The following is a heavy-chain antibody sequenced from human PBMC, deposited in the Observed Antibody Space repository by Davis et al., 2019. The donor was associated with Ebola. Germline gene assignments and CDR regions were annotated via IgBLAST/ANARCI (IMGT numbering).Heavy chain of an antibody. CDR2: ISAYNGNT. Sequence: AASVKVPCKASGYTFTSYDINWVRQAPGQGLEWMGWISAYNGNTNYAQKLQGRVTMTTDTSTSTAYMELRSLRSDDTAVYYCAREGAGKRFDPWGQGTLVTVSS. CDR1: GYTFTSYD. V-gene: IGHV1-18*01. J-gene: IGHJ5*02. CDR3: AREGAGKRFDP.